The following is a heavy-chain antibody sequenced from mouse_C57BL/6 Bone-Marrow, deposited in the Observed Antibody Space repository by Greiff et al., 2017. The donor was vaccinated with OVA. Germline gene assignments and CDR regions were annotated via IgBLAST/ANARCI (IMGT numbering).Heavy chain of an antibody. CDR3: TREALGYGYGGGYYAMDY. Sequence: QVQLQQSGAELVRPGASVTLSCKASGYTFTDYEMHWVKQTPVHGLEWIGAIDPETGGTAYNQKFKCKAILTADKSSSTAYMGLRSLTSEDSAVYYCTREALGYGYGGGYYAMDYWGQGTSVTVSS. CDR2: IDPETGGT. V-gene: IGHV1-15*01. J-gene: IGHJ4*01. CDR1: GYTFTDYE. D-gene: IGHD2-2*01.